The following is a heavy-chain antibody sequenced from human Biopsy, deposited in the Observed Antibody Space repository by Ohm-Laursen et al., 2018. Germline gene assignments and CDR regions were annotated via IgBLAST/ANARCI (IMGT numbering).Heavy chain of an antibody. V-gene: IGHV4-34*08. D-gene: IGHD2-15*01. CDR1: GKTFSDYQ. CDR2: INQSGTT. J-gene: IGHJ4*02. CDR3: GNEVHGRDY. Sequence: GTLSLTCAVFGKTFSDYQWSWIRQPPGKGLEWIGQINQSGTTNYNPSLKSRVSISADASKYEFSLRLTSVTSADTAVYFCGNEVHGRDYWGLGAQVTVSS.